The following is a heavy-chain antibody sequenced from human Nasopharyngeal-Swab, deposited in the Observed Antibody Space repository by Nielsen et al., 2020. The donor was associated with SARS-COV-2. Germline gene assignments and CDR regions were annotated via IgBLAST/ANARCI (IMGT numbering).Heavy chain of an antibody. CDR1: GFTFSSYS. CDR2: ISSSSSTI. J-gene: IGHJ6*02. CDR3: ARDEAYSSSWYVPQYSYYYGMDV. V-gene: IGHV3-48*04. Sequence: GESLKISCAASGFTFSSYSMNWVRQAPGKGLEWVSYISSSSSTIYYADSVKGRFTISRDNAKNSLYLQMNSLRAEDTAVYYCARDEAYSSSWYVPQYSYYYGMDVWGQGTTVTVSS. D-gene: IGHD6-13*01.